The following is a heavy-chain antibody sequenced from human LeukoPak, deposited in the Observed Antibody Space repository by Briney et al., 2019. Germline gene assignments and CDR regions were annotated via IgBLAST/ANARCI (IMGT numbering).Heavy chain of an antibody. Sequence: GASAKVSCKASGYTFTSYGISWVRQAPGQGLEWMGWISAYNGNTNYAQKLQGRVTMTTDTSTSTAYMELRSLRSDDTAVYYCARDRSPEYSSSWYGLDPWGQGTLVTVSS. CDR1: GYTFTSYG. V-gene: IGHV1-18*01. J-gene: IGHJ5*02. CDR2: ISAYNGNT. D-gene: IGHD6-13*01. CDR3: ARDRSPEYSSSWYGLDP.